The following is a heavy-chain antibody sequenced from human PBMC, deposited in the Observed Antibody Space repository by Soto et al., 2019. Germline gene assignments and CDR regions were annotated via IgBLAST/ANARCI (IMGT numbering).Heavy chain of an antibody. CDR3: ARQQAMDD. CDR2: MNPHSGDT. CDR1: GYTFVNYE. V-gene: IGHV1-8*01. Sequence: QVQLVQSGAEVKKPGASVKVSCKASGYTFVNYEINWVRQATGQGLEWLGWMNPHSGDTFYAQNFQGRVTMTRNTSITTAYMELNSLKAEDTAVYYGARQQAMDDWGQGTRVTVSS. J-gene: IGHJ4*02.